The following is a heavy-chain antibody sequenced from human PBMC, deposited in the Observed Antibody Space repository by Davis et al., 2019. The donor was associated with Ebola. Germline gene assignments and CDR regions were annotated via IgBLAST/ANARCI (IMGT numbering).Heavy chain of an antibody. V-gene: IGHV4-4*07. J-gene: IGHJ4*02. CDR3: ARGGVRFLEWFNFDY. D-gene: IGHD3-3*01. CDR2: IYTSGST. CDR1: GGSISSYY. Sequence: SETLSLTCTVSGGSISSYYWSWIRQPAGKGLEWIGRIYTSGSTNYNPSLKSRVTISVDTSKNQFSLKLRSVTAADTAVYYCARGGVRFLEWFNFDYWGQGTLVTVSS.